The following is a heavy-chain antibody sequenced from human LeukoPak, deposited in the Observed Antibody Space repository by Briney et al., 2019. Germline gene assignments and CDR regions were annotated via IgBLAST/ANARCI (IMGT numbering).Heavy chain of an antibody. Sequence: GGSLRLSCAASGFTFSSYGMHWVRQAPGMGLEWVAVISYDESNKYCADSVKGRFTISRDNSKNTLYLQMNSLRAEDTAVYYCAKGGYSSGWYFGYWGQGTLVTVSS. D-gene: IGHD6-19*01. J-gene: IGHJ4*02. CDR1: GFTFSSYG. CDR2: ISYDESNK. CDR3: AKGGYSSGWYFGY. V-gene: IGHV3-30*18.